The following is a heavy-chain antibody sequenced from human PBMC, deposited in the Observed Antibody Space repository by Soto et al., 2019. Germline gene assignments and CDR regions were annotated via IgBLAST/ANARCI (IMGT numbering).Heavy chain of an antibody. J-gene: IGHJ5*02. CDR3: AIYGTRGGLLNWLAP. Sequence: PGGSLSLSCAAYGFTFSIYSMNWFRKLPGKGLEWVSYIMPGSSHIFYADSVRGRSTISRDNAKNSLYLQMNSLRAEDTAVYYCAIYGTRGGLLNWLAPSAQRTLVPVSS. CDR1: GFTFSIYS. D-gene: IGHD3-10*01. CDR2: IMPGSSHI. V-gene: IGHV3-48*01.